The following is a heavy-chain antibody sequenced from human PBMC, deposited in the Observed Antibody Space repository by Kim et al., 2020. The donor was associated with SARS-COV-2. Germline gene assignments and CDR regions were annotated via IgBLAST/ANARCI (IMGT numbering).Heavy chain of an antibody. CDR1: GFTFSGSA. CDR2: IIGSGTTI. J-gene: IGHJ4*02. Sequence: GGSLRLSCAASGFTFSGSAMHWVRQASGKGLEWVSYIIGSGTTIYYADSVRGRFTISRDNDKNSLFLQMNSLRAEDTAVYYCARGPNYSPFDYWGQGTLV. CDR3: ARGPNYSPFDY. D-gene: IGHD4-4*01. V-gene: IGHV3-48*03.